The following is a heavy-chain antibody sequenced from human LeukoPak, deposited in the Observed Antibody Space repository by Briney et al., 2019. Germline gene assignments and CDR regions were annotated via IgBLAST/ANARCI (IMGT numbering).Heavy chain of an antibody. CDR3: ARRGRYYDSSGYYYRGPFDY. J-gene: IGHJ4*02. V-gene: IGHV5-10-1*01. Sequence: GESLRISCQGSGYSFTSYWINWVRQMPGKGLEWMGRIDPSDSYTNYSPSFQGHVTISADKSISTAYLQWSSLKASDTAMYYCARRGRYYDSSGYYYRGPFDYWGQGTLVTVSS. CDR2: IDPSDSYT. D-gene: IGHD3-22*01. CDR1: GYSFTSYW.